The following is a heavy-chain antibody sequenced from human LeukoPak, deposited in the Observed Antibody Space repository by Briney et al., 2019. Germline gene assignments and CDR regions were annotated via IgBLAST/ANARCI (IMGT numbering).Heavy chain of an antibody. J-gene: IGHJ3*02. Sequence: GASVKVSCKVSGYTLTELSMHWVRQAPGKGLEWMGGFDPEDGETIYAQKFQGRVTMTEDTSTDTAYMELSSLRPEDTAVYYCATVVVPAAMPPAKRDAFDIWGQGTMVTVSS. D-gene: IGHD2-2*01. CDR1: GYTLTELS. CDR2: FDPEDGET. CDR3: ATVVVPAAMPPAKRDAFDI. V-gene: IGHV1-24*01.